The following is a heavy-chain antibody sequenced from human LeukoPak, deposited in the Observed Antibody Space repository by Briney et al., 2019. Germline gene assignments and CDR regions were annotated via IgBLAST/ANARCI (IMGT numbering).Heavy chain of an antibody. CDR1: GGSVSSGSYY. CDR2: IYYSGST. CDR3: ARVYDSSGALDAFDI. J-gene: IGHJ3*02. D-gene: IGHD3-22*01. V-gene: IGHV4-61*01. Sequence: PSETLSLTCTVSGGSVSSGSYYWSWIRQPPGKGLEWIGYIYYSGSTNYNPSLKSRVTISVDTSKNQFSLKLSSVTAADTAVYYCARVYDSSGALDAFDIWGQGTMVTVSS.